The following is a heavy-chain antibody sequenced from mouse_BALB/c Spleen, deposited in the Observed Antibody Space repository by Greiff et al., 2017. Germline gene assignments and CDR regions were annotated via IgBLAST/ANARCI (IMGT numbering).Heavy chain of an antibody. J-gene: IGHJ4*01. Sequence: QVQLKQSGAELVKPGASVKLSCKASGYTFTEYIIHWVKQRSGQGLEWIGWFYPGSGSIKYNEKFKDKATLTADKSSSTVYMELSRLTSEDSAVYFCARHEASTMITMSAMDYWGQGTSVTVSS. V-gene: IGHV1-62-2*01. D-gene: IGHD2-4*01. CDR3: ARHEASTMITMSAMDY. CDR1: GYTFTEYI. CDR2: FYPGSGSI.